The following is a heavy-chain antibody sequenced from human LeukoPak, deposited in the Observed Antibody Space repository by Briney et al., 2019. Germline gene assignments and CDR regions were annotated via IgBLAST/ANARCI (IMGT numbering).Heavy chain of an antibody. CDR2: ISSSSSYI. Sequence: PGGSLRLSCAASGFTFSSYSMNWVRQAPGKGLDWVSSISSSSSYIYYADSVKGRFTISRDNAKNSLYLQMNSLRAEDTAVYYCARGDCSSTSCYYYWGQGTLVTVSS. D-gene: IGHD2-2*01. V-gene: IGHV3-21*01. CDR1: GFTFSSYS. J-gene: IGHJ4*02. CDR3: ARGDCSSTSCYYY.